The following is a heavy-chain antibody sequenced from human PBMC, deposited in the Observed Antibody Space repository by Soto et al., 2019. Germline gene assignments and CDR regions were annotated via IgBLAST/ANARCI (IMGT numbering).Heavy chain of an antibody. CDR2: ISGSGGSR. Sequence: GGSLRLSCAASGFTFSSYAMSWVRQAPGKGLEWVSLISGSGGSRYYADSVKGRFTISRDNSKNTLYLQMNGLRADDTAVYYCAKVMVKNWFDPWGPGTLVTVSS. CDR1: GFTFSSYA. J-gene: IGHJ5*02. CDR3: AKVMVKNWFDP. D-gene: IGHD5-18*01. V-gene: IGHV3-23*01.